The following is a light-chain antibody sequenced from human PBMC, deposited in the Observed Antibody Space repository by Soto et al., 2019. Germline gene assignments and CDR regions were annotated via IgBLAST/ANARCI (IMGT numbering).Light chain of an antibody. CDR2: GNS. CDR1: SSNIGAGHV. CDR3: PSYESSPSGCV. J-gene: IGLJ2*01. Sequence: QSVLTQPPSVSGAPGQRVTISCTGSSSNIGAGHVVHWYQQFPGRAPKLLIFGNSNRPSGVPDRFSGSKSGTSASLAITGVQAEDEADYYRPSYESSPSGCVFGGGT. V-gene: IGLV1-40*01.